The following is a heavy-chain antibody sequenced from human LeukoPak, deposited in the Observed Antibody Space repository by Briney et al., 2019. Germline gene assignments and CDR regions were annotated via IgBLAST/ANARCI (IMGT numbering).Heavy chain of an antibody. CDR1: GFTFDDYG. V-gene: IGHV3-20*04. J-gene: IGHJ4*02. D-gene: IGHD1-26*01. CDR3: ARAYLVGASDY. CDR2: INWNGGSI. Sequence: GGSLRLSCAASGFTFDDYGMNWVRQVPGKGPEWVSGINWNGGSIGYADSVKGRFTISRDNAKNSLYLQMNSLRAEDTAVYYCARAYLVGASDYWGQGTLVTVSS.